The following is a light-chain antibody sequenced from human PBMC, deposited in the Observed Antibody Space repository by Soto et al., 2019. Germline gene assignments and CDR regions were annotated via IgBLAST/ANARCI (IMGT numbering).Light chain of an antibody. CDR1: QSVGGD. CDR3: QHYNSYSEA. CDR2: GAS. Sequence: IVMTQSPATLSVSPGERAILSCRASQSVGGDLAWYQRKPGQAPRLLIYGASSRAPGIPTRFSGSGSGTEFTLTISSLQSEDFATYYCQHYNSYSEAFGQGTKVELK. J-gene: IGKJ1*01. V-gene: IGKV3-15*01.